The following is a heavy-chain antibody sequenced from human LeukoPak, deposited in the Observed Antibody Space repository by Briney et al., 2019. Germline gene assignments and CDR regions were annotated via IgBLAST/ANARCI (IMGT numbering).Heavy chain of an antibody. CDR3: ARGAGTPSSTSYNWFDP. CDR1: GYTFSGYY. V-gene: IGHV1-2*02. J-gene: IGHJ5*02. Sequence: ASVKVSCKASGYTFSGYYMHWVRQAPEQGLEWMGGINPDSGGTNYAQTFQGRVTMTRDTSITTAYMEVSSLRSDDTAVYYCARGAGTPSSTSYNWFDPWGQGTLVTVSS. D-gene: IGHD2-2*01. CDR2: INPDSGGT.